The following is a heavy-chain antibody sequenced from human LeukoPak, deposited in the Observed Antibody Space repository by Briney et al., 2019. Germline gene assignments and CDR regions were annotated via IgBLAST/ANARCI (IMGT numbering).Heavy chain of an antibody. V-gene: IGHV3-73*01. D-gene: IGHD3-9*01. Sequence: PGGSLKLSCAASGFTFSGSAMHWVRQASGKGLEWVGRIRSKANSYATAYAASVKGRFTISRDDSKNTAYLQMNSLKTEDTAVYYCTRYRVTGYFDYWGQGTLVTVSS. CDR3: TRYRVTGYFDY. J-gene: IGHJ4*02. CDR1: GFTFSGSA. CDR2: IRSKANSYAT.